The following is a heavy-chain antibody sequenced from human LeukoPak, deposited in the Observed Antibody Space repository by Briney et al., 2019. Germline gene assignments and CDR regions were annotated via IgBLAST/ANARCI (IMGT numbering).Heavy chain of an antibody. D-gene: IGHD1-26*01. Sequence: SETLSLTCTVSGYSISSGYYWGWIRQPPGKGLEWIGSIYHSGSTYYNPSLKSRVTISVDTSKNQFPLKLSSVTAADTAVYYCARKELLGWFDPWGQGTLVTVSS. J-gene: IGHJ5*02. CDR3: ARKELLGWFDP. CDR2: IYHSGST. V-gene: IGHV4-38-2*02. CDR1: GYSISSGYY.